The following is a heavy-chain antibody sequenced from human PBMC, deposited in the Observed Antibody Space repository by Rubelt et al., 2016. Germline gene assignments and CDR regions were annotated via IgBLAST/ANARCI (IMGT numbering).Heavy chain of an antibody. Sequence: AAGEGLEWIGIINPSGGSTSYAQKFEGRVTVTRDTSSSTVYMEVSSLRDEDTAVYYCARERGGVTTVTTPFDHWGQGTLVTVSS. CDR2: INPSGGST. CDR3: ARERGGVTTVTTPFDH. J-gene: IGHJ4*02. D-gene: IGHD4-17*01. V-gene: IGHV1-46*01.